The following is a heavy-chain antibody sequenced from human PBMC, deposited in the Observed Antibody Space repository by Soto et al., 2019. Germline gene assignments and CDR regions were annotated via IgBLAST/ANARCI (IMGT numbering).Heavy chain of an antibody. CDR2: IIPIFGTA. Sequence: QVQLVQSGAEVKKPGSSVKVSCKASGGTFSSYAISWVRQAPGQGLEWMGGIIPIFGTANYAQKFQGRVTITADESTSTAYTELSSLRSEDTAVYYCASIAAAGPYYYYYGMDVWGQGTTVTVSS. D-gene: IGHD6-13*01. J-gene: IGHJ6*02. CDR1: GGTFSSYA. V-gene: IGHV1-69*01. CDR3: ASIAAAGPYYYYYGMDV.